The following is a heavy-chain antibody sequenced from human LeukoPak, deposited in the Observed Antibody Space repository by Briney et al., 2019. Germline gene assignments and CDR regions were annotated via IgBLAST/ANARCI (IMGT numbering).Heavy chain of an antibody. CDR2: MYYSGNT. D-gene: IGHD3-10*01. Sequence: SETLSLTCSVSGGSISSDTYYWGWIRQPPGKGLEWIGTMYYSGNTDYNPSLKSRITISVDTPKNQFYPKLTSVTAADTALYYCALPYFGAGVDAFDIWGQGTRVAVSS. J-gene: IGHJ3*02. CDR1: GGSISSDTYY. V-gene: IGHV4-39*07. CDR3: ALPYFGAGVDAFDI.